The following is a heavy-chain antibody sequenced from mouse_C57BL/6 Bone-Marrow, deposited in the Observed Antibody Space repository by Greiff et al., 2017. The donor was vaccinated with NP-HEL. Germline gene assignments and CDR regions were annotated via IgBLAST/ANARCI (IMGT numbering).Heavy chain of an antibody. CDR2: IHPNSGST. CDR3: ARLGRGNAMDY. D-gene: IGHD2-14*01. CDR1: SYTFTSYW. J-gene: IGHJ4*01. Sequence: QVQLQQPGAELVKPGASVKLSCKASSYTFTSYWMHWVKQRPGQGLEWIGMIHPNSGSTNYNEKFKSKATLTVDKSSSTAYMQLSSLTSEDSAVYYCARLGRGNAMDYWGQGTSVTVSS. V-gene: IGHV1-64*01.